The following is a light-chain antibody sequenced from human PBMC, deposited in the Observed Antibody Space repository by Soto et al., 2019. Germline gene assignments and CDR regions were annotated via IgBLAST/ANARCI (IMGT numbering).Light chain of an antibody. CDR1: SSDVGGYNY. Sequence: QSALTQPPSASGSPGQSVTISCTGTSSDVGGYNYVSWYQQHPGKVPKLMVYEVNKRPSGVPDRFSGSKSGNTASLTVSGLQAEDEADYYCTSYAGGNNGVGTGTKLTVL. J-gene: IGLJ1*01. CDR2: EVN. CDR3: TSYAGGNNG. V-gene: IGLV2-8*01.